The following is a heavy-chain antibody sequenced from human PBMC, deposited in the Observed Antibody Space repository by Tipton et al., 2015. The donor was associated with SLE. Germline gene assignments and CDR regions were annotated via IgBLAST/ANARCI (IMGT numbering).Heavy chain of an antibody. D-gene: IGHD6-13*01. CDR3: ASLWSSSWYLDY. V-gene: IGHV4-59*11. CDR1: GGSISSHY. J-gene: IGHJ4*02. Sequence: TLSLTCTVSGGSISSHYWSWIRQPPGKGLEWIGYIYYRGSTNYNPSLKSRVTISVDTSKDQFSLKLGSVTAADTAVYYCASLWSSSWYLDYWGQGTLVTVSS. CDR2: IYYRGST.